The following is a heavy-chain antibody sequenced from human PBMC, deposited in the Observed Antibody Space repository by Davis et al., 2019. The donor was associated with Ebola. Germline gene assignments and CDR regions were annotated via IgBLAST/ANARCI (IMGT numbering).Heavy chain of an antibody. CDR3: AKGYCSSQGCSYYFDY. J-gene: IGHJ4*02. CDR1: GFTFSNYG. CDR2: ISGGGGST. D-gene: IGHD2-2*01. V-gene: IGHV3-23*01. Sequence: GESLKISCAASGFTFSNYGMHWVRQAPGKGLEWVSGISGGGGSTYYADSLKGRLTISRDNSKNTLFLHVHSLRAEDTAVYYCAKGYCSSQGCSYYFDYWGQGTLVTVSS.